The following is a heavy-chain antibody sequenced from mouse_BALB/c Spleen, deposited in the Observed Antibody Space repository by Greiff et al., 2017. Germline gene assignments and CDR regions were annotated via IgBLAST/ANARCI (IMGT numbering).Heavy chain of an antibody. CDR3: ARDYYGSSRYFDV. V-gene: IGHV1S81*02. J-gene: IGHJ1*01. CDR2: INPSNGRT. Sequence: VQLQQSGAELVKPGASVKLSCKASGYTFTSYWMHWVKQRPGQGLEWIGEINPSNGRTNYNEKFKSKATLTVDKSSSTAYMQLSSLTSEDSAVYYCARDYYGSSRYFDVWGAGTTVTVSS. D-gene: IGHD1-1*01. CDR1: GYTFTSYW.